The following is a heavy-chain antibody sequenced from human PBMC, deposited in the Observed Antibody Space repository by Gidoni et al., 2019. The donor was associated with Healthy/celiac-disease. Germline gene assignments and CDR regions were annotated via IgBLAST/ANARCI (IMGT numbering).Heavy chain of an antibody. CDR3: ARGARYGSGQYYYGMDV. CDR1: GFTFSSYS. J-gene: IGHJ6*02. D-gene: IGHD3-10*01. CDR2: ISSSSSTI. Sequence: EVQLVESGGGLVQPGGSLRLSCAASGFTFSSYSMNWVRQAPGKGLEWVSYISSSSSTIYYADSVKGRFTISRDNVKNSLYLQMNSLRAEDTAVYYCARGARYGSGQYYYGMDVWGQGTTVTVSS. V-gene: IGHV3-48*04.